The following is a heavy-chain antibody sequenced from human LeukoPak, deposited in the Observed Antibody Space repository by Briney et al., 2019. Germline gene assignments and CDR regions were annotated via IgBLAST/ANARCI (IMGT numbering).Heavy chain of an antibody. D-gene: IGHD3-16*01. J-gene: IGHJ4*02. V-gene: IGHV4-61*02. CDR3: GREVYDYVWGSYLDYFDY. CDR1: GGSISSGSYY. Sequence: PSETLSLTCTVSGGSISSGSYYWSWIRQPAGKGLEWIGRIYTSGSTNYNPSLKSRVTISVDTSKNQFSLKLSSVTAADTAGYFLGREVYDYVWGSYLDYFDYWGQGTLVTVSS. CDR2: IYTSGST.